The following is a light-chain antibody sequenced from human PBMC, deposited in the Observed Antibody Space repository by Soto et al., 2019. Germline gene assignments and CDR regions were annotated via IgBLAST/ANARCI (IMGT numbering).Light chain of an antibody. J-gene: IGKJ5*01. V-gene: IGKV3-20*01. CDR3: QQYGSSPT. CDR1: QSVSGTF. Sequence: EIVLTQSPDTLSLSPGERATLSCRASQSVSGTFLAWYQQKPGQAPRLLMSGASSRATGIPDRFSGSGSGTDFTLTINRLEPEDSAVYWCQQYGSSPTFGQGTRLEI. CDR2: GAS.